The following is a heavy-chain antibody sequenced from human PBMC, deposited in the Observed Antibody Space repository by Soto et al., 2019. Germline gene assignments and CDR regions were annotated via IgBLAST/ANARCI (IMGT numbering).Heavy chain of an antibody. Sequence: EVQLLESGGGLVQPGGSLRLSCAASGFTFSSYAMNWVRQAPGKGLEWVSDISGSGGSTYYADSVKGRFTISIDNSKNSLNLRIDSLRAEHTAVYYCARRSSSWYFDYWGQGPLVTVSS. V-gene: IGHV3-23*01. D-gene: IGHD6-13*01. CDR2: ISGSGGST. CDR3: ARRSSSWYFDY. J-gene: IGHJ4*02. CDR1: GFTFSSYA.